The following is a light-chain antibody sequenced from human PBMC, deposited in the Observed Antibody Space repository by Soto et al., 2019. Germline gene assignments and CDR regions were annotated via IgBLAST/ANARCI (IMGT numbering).Light chain of an antibody. CDR1: SSDIGSYDR. CDR2: EDN. CDR3: CSYAGSNIVAV. Sequence: QSVLTQPASVSGSPGQSITISCTGTSSDIGSYDRVSWYQWHPGKAPKLILYEDNRRPSEISNRFSGSKSGNTASLTISGLQADDDADYYCCSYAGSNIVAVFCGGTKVTVL. J-gene: IGLJ3*02. V-gene: IGLV2-23*01.